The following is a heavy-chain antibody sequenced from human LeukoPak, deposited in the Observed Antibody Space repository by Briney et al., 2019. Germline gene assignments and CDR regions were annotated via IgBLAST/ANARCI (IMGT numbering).Heavy chain of an antibody. CDR1: GGSITTTSHY. D-gene: IGHD3-9*01. J-gene: IGHJ5*02. V-gene: IGHV4-39*01. Sequence: SGTLSLTCTVSGGSITTTSHYWAWIRRPPGKGLEWIGSIYYRGSTYYRPSLKSRVSISVDTSKHQFSLKLNSVTAADTAVYYCARQGYDMSWFDPWGQGILVTVSS. CDR3: ARQGYDMSWFDP. CDR2: IYYRGST.